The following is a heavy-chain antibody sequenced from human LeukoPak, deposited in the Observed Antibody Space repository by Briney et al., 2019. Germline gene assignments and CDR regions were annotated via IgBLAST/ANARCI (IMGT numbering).Heavy chain of an antibody. D-gene: IGHD1-1*01. Sequence: GGSLRLSCAASGFTFSSYSMSWVRQAPGKGLEWVSSISGSGGRIDYADSVKGRFTISRDNSKNTLSLQMNSLTAEDTAVYYCAQNPRLEGWIYFDSWGQGILVTVSS. CDR2: ISGSGGRI. CDR1: GFTFSSYS. CDR3: AQNPRLEGWIYFDS. J-gene: IGHJ4*02. V-gene: IGHV3-23*01.